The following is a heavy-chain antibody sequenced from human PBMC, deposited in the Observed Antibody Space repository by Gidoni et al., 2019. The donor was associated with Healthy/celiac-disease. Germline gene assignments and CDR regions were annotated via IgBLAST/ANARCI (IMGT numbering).Heavy chain of an antibody. CDR3: ATGGNSRNQLDY. J-gene: IGHJ4*02. CDR1: GYTVTSYY. D-gene: IGHD2-21*02. Sequence: QVQLVQSAAEVKKPGASVKVSCKPSGYTVTSYYMHWVRQAPGQGLEWMGISNPSGGSTSYAQKFQGRVTMTRDTATSTVYMERSSLRSEETAVYYCATGGNSRNQLDYWGQGTLVTVSS. CDR2: SNPSGGST. V-gene: IGHV1-46*03.